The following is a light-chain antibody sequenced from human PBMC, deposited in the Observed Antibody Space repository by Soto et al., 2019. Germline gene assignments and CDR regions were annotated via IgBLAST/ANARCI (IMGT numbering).Light chain of an antibody. J-gene: IGLJ2*01. CDR1: FNDVGAYNY. CDR3: LSYTSSTTYVV. V-gene: IGLV2-14*01. CDR2: EVS. Sequence: QSALTQPASVSGSPGQSITISCTGTFNDVGAYNYVSWYQHHPGKAPKLIIYEVSNRPSGVSNRFSGSKSGNTASLTISGLQAEDEGDYYCLSYTSSTTYVVFGGGTKVTVL.